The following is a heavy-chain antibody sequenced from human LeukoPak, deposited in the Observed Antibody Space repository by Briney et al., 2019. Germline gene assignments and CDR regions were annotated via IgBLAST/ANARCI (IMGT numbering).Heavy chain of an antibody. CDR2: IGGSGSHI. J-gene: IGHJ3*02. CDR1: GFPFDS. Sequence: GESLRLSCAATGFPFDSMNWVRQAPGKGLEWVSSIGGSGSHIYYADSMKGRFTISRDNSKNTLYLQMNSLRAEDTAVYYCARDSSYSSSSGAFDIWGQGTMVTVSS. D-gene: IGHD6-6*01. CDR3: ARDSSYSSSSGAFDI. V-gene: IGHV3-21*01.